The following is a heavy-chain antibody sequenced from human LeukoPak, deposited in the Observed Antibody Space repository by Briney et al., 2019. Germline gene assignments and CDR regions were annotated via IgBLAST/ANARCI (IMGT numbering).Heavy chain of an antibody. V-gene: IGHV1-69*05. CDR3: ASWVEYSSSSGAFDI. CDR2: IIPIFGTA. CDR1: GGTFSSYA. J-gene: IGHJ3*02. Sequence: GASVKVSCKASGGTFSSYAISWVRQAPGQGLEWMGGIIPIFGTANYAQKFQGRVTITTDESTSTAYMELTSLRSEDTAVYYCASWVEYSSSSGAFDIWGQGTMVTVSS. D-gene: IGHD6-6*01.